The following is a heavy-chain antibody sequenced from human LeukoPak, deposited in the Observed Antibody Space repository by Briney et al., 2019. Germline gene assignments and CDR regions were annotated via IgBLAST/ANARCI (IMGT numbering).Heavy chain of an antibody. CDR2: ISGSGGST. Sequence: GRSLRLSCAASAFSFSSHAMSWVSQPPGKWLEWVSAISGSGGSTYYADSVKGRFTISRDNSKNTLYLQMNSLRAEDTAVYYCAKDLIVGADWGQGTLVTVSS. J-gene: IGHJ4*02. CDR1: AFSFSSHA. D-gene: IGHD1-26*01. V-gene: IGHV3-23*01. CDR3: AKDLIVGAD.